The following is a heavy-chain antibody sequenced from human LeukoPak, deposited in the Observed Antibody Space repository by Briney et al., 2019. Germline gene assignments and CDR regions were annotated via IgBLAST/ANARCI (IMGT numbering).Heavy chain of an antibody. CDR1: GFTFSSYA. CDR2: ISGSGGST. J-gene: IGHJ4*02. Sequence: GGSLRLSYAASGFTFSSYAMSWVRQAPGKGLEWVSAISGSGGSTYYADSVKGRFTIPRDNSKNTLYLQMNSLRAEDTAVYYCAKFGSYGPAADYWGQGTLVTVSS. V-gene: IGHV3-23*01. D-gene: IGHD5-18*01. CDR3: AKFGSYGPAADY.